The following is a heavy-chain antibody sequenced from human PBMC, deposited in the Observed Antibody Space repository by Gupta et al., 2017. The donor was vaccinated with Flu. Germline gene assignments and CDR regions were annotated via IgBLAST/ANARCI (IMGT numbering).Heavy chain of an antibody. CDR1: GFSFSTSW. CDR2: MKYDRSAE. D-gene: IGHD3-3*01. CDR3: ARDPSFGAIDY. Sequence: EVQLVESGGGLVQPGGSLRLSCAASGFSFSTSWMTWVRQAPGKGLEWLAFMKYDRSAESYAASVKGRFTISRDNAKNSLYLQMNRLGAEDTALYYCARDPSFGAIDYWGQGTLVTVSS. J-gene: IGHJ4*02. V-gene: IGHV3-7*01.